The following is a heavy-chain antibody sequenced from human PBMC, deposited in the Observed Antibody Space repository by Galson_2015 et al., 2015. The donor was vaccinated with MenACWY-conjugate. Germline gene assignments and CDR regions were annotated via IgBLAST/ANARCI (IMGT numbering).Heavy chain of an antibody. V-gene: IGHV3-23*01. J-gene: IGHJ4*02. CDR2: ISGSGGST. D-gene: IGHD6-19*01. CDR1: GFTFSSYA. CDR3: AKEGRGWYSSRPHAGIAVAAFDY. Sequence: SLRLSCAASGFTFSSYAMSWVRQAPGKGLEWVSAISGSGGSTYYADSVKGRFTISRDNSKNTLYLQMNSLRAEDTAVYYCAKEGRGWYSSRPHAGIAVAAFDYWGQGTLVTVSS.